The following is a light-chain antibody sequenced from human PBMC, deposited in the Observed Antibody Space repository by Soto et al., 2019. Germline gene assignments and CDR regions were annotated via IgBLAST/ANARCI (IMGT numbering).Light chain of an antibody. J-gene: IGKJ1*01. CDR1: QSVSSSY. Sequence: EIVLTQSPGTLSLSPGERATLSCRASQSVSSSYLAWYQQKPGQAPRLLIYGASSRATGIPDRFSGSRSGTSFTLTISSLETEDFAVYYCQQYGSSGWTFGQGTKVEIK. CDR2: GAS. V-gene: IGKV3-20*01. CDR3: QQYGSSGWT.